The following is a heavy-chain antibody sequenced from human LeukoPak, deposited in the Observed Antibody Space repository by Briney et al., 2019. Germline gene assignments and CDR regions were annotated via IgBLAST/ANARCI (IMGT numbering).Heavy chain of an antibody. CDR1: EFTFSSYT. CDR2: ISSSSSYI. J-gene: IGHJ4*02. D-gene: IGHD1-26*01. Sequence: GGSLRLSCAASEFTFSSYTMNWVRQAPGKGLEWVSSISSSSSYIHYVDSVKGRFTISRDNAKNSLYLQMNSLRAEDTAVYYCAKAGDRDLVGALYYFDYWGQGTLVTVSS. V-gene: IGHV3-21*01. CDR3: AKAGDRDLVGALYYFDY.